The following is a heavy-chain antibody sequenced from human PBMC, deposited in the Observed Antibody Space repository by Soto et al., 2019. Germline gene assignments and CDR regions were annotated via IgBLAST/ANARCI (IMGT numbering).Heavy chain of an antibody. V-gene: IGHV3-30*04. Sequence: QVQLVESGGGVVQPGRSLRLSCAASGFTFGSFAMHWVRQAPGKGLEWVALVSDDGVTKYYADSVTGRFTISRDNSKNKLYLEMNRLRTEDTAVYYGYSSGWWGQGTLVTVSS. CDR3: YSSGW. J-gene: IGHJ4*02. D-gene: IGHD6-19*01. CDR2: VSDDGVTK. CDR1: GFTFGSFA.